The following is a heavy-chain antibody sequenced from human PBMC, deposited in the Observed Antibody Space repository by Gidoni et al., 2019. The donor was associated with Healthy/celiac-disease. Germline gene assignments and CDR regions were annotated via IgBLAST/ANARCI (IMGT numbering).Heavy chain of an antibody. CDR1: GFTVSSHY. CDR2: IYSGGST. Sequence: EVQLVESGGGLIQPGGSLRLSCAASGFTVSSHYMSWVRQAPGKGLEWVSVIYSGGSTYYADSVKGRFTISRDNSKNTLYLQMNSLRAEDTAVYYCARDRITMVRGVIREYYYYGMDVWGQGTTVTVSS. V-gene: IGHV3-53*01. D-gene: IGHD3-10*01. CDR3: ARDRITMVRGVIREYYYYGMDV. J-gene: IGHJ6*02.